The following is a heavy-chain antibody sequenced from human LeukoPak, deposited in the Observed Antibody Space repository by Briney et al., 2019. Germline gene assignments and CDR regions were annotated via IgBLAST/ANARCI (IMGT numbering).Heavy chain of an antibody. Sequence: SETLSLTCTVSGGSISTYYWSWIRQPPGKGLEWIGYIYYSGSTNYNPSLKSRVTISVDTSKNQFSLNLSSVTAADTAVYYCARSERYSSGRYFYFDYWGQGTLVTVSS. V-gene: IGHV4-59*01. CDR2: IYYSGST. J-gene: IGHJ4*02. D-gene: IGHD6-19*01. CDR1: GGSISTYY. CDR3: ARSERYSSGRYFYFDY.